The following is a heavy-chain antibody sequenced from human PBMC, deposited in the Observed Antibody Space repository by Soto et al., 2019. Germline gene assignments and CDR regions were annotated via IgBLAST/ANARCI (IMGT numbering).Heavy chain of an antibody. J-gene: IGHJ4*02. CDR3: ARGLDQPPVGLYFDT. CDR1: GGTFNSYL. D-gene: IGHD2-2*01. V-gene: IGHV1-69*06. Sequence: QVQLVQSGAEVKNPGSSVEVSCKTSGGTFNSYLIDWVRQAPGQGLEWMGGIIPAFGTAKYAQKFQGRVTITADKSTTTAYMELRTLTSEDTAVYYCARGLDQPPVGLYFDTWGQGTLVTVSS. CDR2: IIPAFGTA.